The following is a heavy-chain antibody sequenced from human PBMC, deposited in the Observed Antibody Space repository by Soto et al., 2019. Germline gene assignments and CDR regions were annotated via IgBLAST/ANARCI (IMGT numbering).Heavy chain of an antibody. V-gene: IGHV1-69*06. J-gene: IGHJ5*02. CDR2: IIPIFGTA. CDR1: GGTFSSYA. D-gene: IGHD3-16*02. CDR3: ARSSGGVFGIIIEGSNWLAP. Sequence: SVKVSCKASGGTFSSYAISRVRQAPGQGLEWMGGIIPIFGTANYAQKFQGRVTITADKSTSTAYMELSSLRSEDTAVYYCARSSGGVFGIIIEGSNWLAPWGQGSLVTVSS.